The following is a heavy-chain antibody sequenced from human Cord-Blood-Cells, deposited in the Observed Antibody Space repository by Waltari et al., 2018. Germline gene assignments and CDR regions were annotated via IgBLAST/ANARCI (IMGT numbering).Heavy chain of an antibody. D-gene: IGHD6-13*01. CDR3: ARELSRIAAAYYGMDV. V-gene: IGHV1-69*01. CDR1: GGTFISYA. CDR2: IIPIFGTA. Sequence: QVQLVQSGDEVKKPGSSVRVSCKVSGGTFISYAISWVRQAPGQGLEWMGGIIPIFGTANYAQKFQGRVTITADESTSTAYMELSSLRSEDTAVYYCARELSRIAAAYYGMDVWGQGTTVTVSS. J-gene: IGHJ6*02.